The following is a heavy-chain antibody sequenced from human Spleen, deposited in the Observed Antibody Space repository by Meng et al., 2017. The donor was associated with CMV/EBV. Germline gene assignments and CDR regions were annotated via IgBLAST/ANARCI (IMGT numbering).Heavy chain of an antibody. D-gene: IGHD1-1*01. CDR1: GGSISSSRYY. Sequence: SETLSLTCTVSGGSISSSRYYWAWIRQPPGKGLEWIGSIYYTGSTYYNPSLKSRVTISLDTSKNQFSLKLSSVTAADTAVYYCARGAPQPQDFDYWGRGTLVTVSS. CDR3: ARGAPQPQDFDY. CDR2: IYYTGST. V-gene: IGHV4-39*07. J-gene: IGHJ4*01.